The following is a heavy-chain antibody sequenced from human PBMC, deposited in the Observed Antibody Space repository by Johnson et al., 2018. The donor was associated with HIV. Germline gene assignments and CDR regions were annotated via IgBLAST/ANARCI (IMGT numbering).Heavy chain of an antibody. CDR2: LNWKGDKT. J-gene: IGHJ3*02. V-gene: IGHV3-20*04. CDR1: GFIFDDYG. CDR3: ARGGNSNYAFDI. D-gene: IGHD1-14*01. Sequence: VQLVESGGGLVQPGGSLRLSCAASGFIFDDYGMSWVRQAPGKGLEWVAGLNWKGDKTGYADSVKGRFTISRDNAKNLLFLQLNSLRAEDTAVYYCARGGNSNYAFDIWGQGTMVTVSS.